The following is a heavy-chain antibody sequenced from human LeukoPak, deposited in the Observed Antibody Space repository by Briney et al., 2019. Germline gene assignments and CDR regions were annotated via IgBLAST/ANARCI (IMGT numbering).Heavy chain of an antibody. V-gene: IGHV1-69*13. D-gene: IGHD7-27*01. CDR3: ATELTGDAFDI. J-gene: IGHJ3*02. CDR1: GGTFSSYA. Sequence: SVKVSFKGSGGTFSSYASSWVRQAPGQGLEWMGGIIPIFGTANYAQKFQGRVTITADESTSTAYMELSSLRSDDTAVYYCATELTGDAFDIWGQGTMVTVSS. CDR2: IIPIFGTA.